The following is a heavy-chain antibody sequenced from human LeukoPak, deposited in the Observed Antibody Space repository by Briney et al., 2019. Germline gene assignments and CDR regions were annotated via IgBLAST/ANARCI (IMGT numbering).Heavy chain of an antibody. CDR2: IYHSGST. D-gene: IGHD2-2*01. V-gene: IGHV4-38-2*02. J-gene: IGHJ5*01. CDR3: ARDQRGRYCSSTSCVHWFDS. CDR1: GYSISSGYY. Sequence: SETLSLPCAVSGYSISSGYYWGWIRQPPGKGLEWIGSIYHSGSTYYNPSLKSRVTISVVTSKNQFSLKLSSVTAADTAVYYCARDQRGRYCSSTSCVHWFDSWGQGALVTVSS.